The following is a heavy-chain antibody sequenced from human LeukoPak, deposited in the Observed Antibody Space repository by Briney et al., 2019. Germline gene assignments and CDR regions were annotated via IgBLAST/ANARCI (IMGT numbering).Heavy chain of an antibody. Sequence: GGSLRLSCAVSGITLSNYGMSWVRKAPGKGLEWVAGKSGSGGGKNYADSVKGRFTVSRDNSKNTLYLQMKSLRAEDTAVYFCAKRGVVIRVILVGFYKEAYYFDSWGQGALVTVSS. CDR1: GITLSNYG. D-gene: IGHD3-22*01. CDR3: AKRGVVIRVILVGFYKEAYYFDS. J-gene: IGHJ4*02. CDR2: KSGSGGGK. V-gene: IGHV3-23*01.